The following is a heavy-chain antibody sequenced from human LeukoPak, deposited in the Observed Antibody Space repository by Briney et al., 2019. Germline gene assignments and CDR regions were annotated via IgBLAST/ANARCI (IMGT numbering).Heavy chain of an antibody. J-gene: IGHJ4*02. CDR1: GFTFSSYA. D-gene: IGHD3-9*01. V-gene: IGHV3-64D*06. CDR2: ISSNGGST. CDR3: VKEGGGVLRYFDWLH. Sequence: GRSLRLSCAASGFTFSSYAVHWVRQAPGKGLEYVSAISSNGGSTYYADSVKGRFTISRDNSKNTLYLQMSSLRAEDTAVYYCVKEGGGVLRYFDWLHWGQGTLVTVSS.